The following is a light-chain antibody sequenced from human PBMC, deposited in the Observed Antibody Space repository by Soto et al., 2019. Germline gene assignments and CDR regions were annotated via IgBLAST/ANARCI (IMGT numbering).Light chain of an antibody. CDR2: GAS. J-gene: IGKJ1*01. Sequence: EIVMPQSPATLSVSPGERATLSCRASQSVFSSLAWYQQRPGQAPRLLIYGASNRATGIPDRFSGSGSGTDFTLTISRLEPEDFAAYYCQQYGSSGTVGQGTKVDI. CDR3: QQYGSSGT. CDR1: QSVFSS. V-gene: IGKV3-20*01.